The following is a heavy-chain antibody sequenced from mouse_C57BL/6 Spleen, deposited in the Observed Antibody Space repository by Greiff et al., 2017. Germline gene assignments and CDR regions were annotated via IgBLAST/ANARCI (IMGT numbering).Heavy chain of an antibody. CDR3: TGGPYFDY. Sequence: EVQLQESGGGLVQPGGSMKLSCVASGFTFSNYWMNWVRPSPEKGLEWVAQIRLKSDNYATHYAESVKGRFTISRDDSKSSVYLQMNNLRAEDTGIYYCTGGPYFDYWGQGTTLTVSS. CDR1: GFTFSNYW. CDR2: IRLKSDNYAT. V-gene: IGHV6-3*01. J-gene: IGHJ2*01.